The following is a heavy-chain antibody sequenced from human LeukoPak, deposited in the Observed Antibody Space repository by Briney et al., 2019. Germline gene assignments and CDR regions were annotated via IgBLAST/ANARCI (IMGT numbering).Heavy chain of an antibody. Sequence: GGSLRLSCAASGFTFSSYWMSWVRQAPGKGLEWVANIKQDGSEKYYVDSVKDRFTISRDNAKNSLYLQMNSLRAEDTAVYYCARSETSYYYDSSGPYYFDYWGQGTLVTVSS. CDR2: IKQDGSEK. CDR1: GFTFSSYW. J-gene: IGHJ4*02. V-gene: IGHV3-7*01. CDR3: ARSETSYYYDSSGPYYFDY. D-gene: IGHD3-22*01.